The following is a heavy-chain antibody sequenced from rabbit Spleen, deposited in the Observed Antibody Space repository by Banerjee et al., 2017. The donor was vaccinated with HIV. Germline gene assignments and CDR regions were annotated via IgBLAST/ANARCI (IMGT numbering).Heavy chain of an antibody. CDR1: GFPFSDRVV. CDR2: INAATGKG. V-gene: IGHV1S45*01. D-gene: IGHD1-1*01. J-gene: IGHJ4*01. CDR3: ARDLVGVIGWNFIL. Sequence: QEQLEESGGGLVKPGGSRTFTCEASGFPFSDRVVMCWVRQSLGKGLEWIACINAATGKGVYASWAKGRFAISKTSSTTVTLQMTSLTIADTATYFCARDLVGVIGWNFILWGPGTLVTVS.